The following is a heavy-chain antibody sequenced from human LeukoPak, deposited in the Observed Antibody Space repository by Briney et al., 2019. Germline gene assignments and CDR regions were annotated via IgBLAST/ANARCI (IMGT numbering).Heavy chain of an antibody. J-gene: IGHJ4*02. V-gene: IGHV3-74*01. CDR3: ARAEIYYYGSGSPDY. CDR2: INSDGSST. Sequence: GGSLRLSCAAPGLTFSRSWMHWVRQAPGKGLVWVSRINSDGSSTNYADSVKGRFTISRDNAKNTLYLQMNSLRAEDTAVYYCARAEIYYYGSGSPDYWGQGTLVTVSS. CDR1: GLTFSRSW. D-gene: IGHD3-10*01.